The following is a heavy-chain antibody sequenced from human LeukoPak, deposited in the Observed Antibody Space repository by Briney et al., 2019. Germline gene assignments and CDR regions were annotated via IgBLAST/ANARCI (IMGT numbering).Heavy chain of an antibody. CDR1: GFTFKNAW. J-gene: IGHJ4*02. CDR3: TRDITLTRGGRSDY. CDR2: IKSKAHGGTT. V-gene: IGHV3-15*05. Sequence: GGFLRLSCAASGFTFKNAWMSWVRQAPGKGLEWVGRIKSKAHGGTTDYAAPVKDRFTISRDDSKNTLYLQMNSLRAEDTAVYYCTRDITLTRGGRSDYWGQGTLVTVSA. D-gene: IGHD3-10*01.